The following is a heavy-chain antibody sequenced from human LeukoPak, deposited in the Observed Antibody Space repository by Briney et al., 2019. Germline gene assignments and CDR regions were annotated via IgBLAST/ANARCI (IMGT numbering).Heavy chain of an antibody. D-gene: IGHD6-13*01. CDR1: GGSLSSSSYY. Sequence: PSETLSLTCTASGGSLSSSSYYWGWIRQPPGKGLEWIGSIYYSGSTYYNPSLKSRVTISVDTSKNQCSLKLSSVTAADTAVYYCARDSSSSWDYWGQGTLVTVSS. CDR3: ARDSSSSWDY. J-gene: IGHJ4*02. V-gene: IGHV4-39*07. CDR2: IYYSGST.